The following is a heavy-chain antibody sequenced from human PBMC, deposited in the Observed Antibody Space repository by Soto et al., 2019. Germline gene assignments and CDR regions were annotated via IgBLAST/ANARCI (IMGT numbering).Heavy chain of an antibody. CDR1: GYSFTDYY. CDR2: INTKTGGT. Sequence: QVHLVQSGAEVKKPGASVKVSCKASGYSFTDYYMHWVRQAPGQGLEWMGWINTKTGGTNYAQRFQDRVTMTGDTSINTAYMELSRLRSDDTAVYYCARVGPTGWFDPWGQGTLVTV. J-gene: IGHJ5*02. V-gene: IGHV1-2*02. CDR3: ARVGPTGWFDP.